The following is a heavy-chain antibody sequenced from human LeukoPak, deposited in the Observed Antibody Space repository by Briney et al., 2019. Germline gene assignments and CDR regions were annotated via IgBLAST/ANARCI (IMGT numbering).Heavy chain of an antibody. CDR3: AKDLRPLWFGTLYGMDV. CDR2: ISYDGSNK. CDR1: GFTFSSYG. Sequence: GGSLRLSCAASGFTFSSYGMHWVRQAPGKGLEWVAVISYDGSNKYYADSVKGRFTIPRDNSKNTLYLQMNSLRAEDTAVYYCAKDLRPLWFGTLYGMDVWGQGTTVTVSS. D-gene: IGHD3-10*01. V-gene: IGHV3-30*18. J-gene: IGHJ6*02.